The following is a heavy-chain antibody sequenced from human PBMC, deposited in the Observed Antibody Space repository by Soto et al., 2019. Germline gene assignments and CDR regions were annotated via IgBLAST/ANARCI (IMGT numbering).Heavy chain of an antibody. Sequence: QVQLVQSGAEVKEPGASVRVSCKNSGYTFGTYDINWVRLAAGQGLEWMGWMNPNSGETGYAQRCQGRVTMTMETSIGTAYMELFSLRSDDTAVYYCARSTRLPLWYFDLWVRCTLVTVSS. CDR3: ARSTRLPLWYFDL. D-gene: IGHD2-21*02. CDR2: MNPNSGET. V-gene: IGHV1-8*01. J-gene: IGHJ2*01. CDR1: GYTFGTYD.